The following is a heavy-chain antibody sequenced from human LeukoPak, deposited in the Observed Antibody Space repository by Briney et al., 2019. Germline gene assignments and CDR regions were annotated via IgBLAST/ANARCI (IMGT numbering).Heavy chain of an antibody. D-gene: IGHD2-2*01. CDR2: MSPNSGDT. V-gene: IGHV1-8*01. CDR1: GYTFTSHD. J-gene: IGHJ4*02. CDR3: AIVGKRYCSSTSCYAGYFDY. Sequence: GASVKVSCKASGYTFTSHDINWVRQATGQGLEWMGWMSPNSGDTGYAQKFQGRVTMTSDSSISTAYMELSSLRSEDTAVYCCAIVGKRYCSSTSCYAGYFDYWGQGTLVTVSS.